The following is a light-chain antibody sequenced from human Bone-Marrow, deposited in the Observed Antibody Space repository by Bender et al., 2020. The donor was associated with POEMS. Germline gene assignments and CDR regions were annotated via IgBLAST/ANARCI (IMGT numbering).Light chain of an antibody. CDR3: CSYTSSTSYV. V-gene: IGLV2-14*01. Sequence: QSALTQPASVSGSPGQSITISCTGSSSDVGDYNYVSWYQQHPGKAPKLIIYEVSNRPSGVPDRFSGSKSGNTASLTISGLQAEDEADYYCCSYTSSTSYVFGIGTKVTVL. J-gene: IGLJ1*01. CDR2: EVS. CDR1: SSDVGDYNY.